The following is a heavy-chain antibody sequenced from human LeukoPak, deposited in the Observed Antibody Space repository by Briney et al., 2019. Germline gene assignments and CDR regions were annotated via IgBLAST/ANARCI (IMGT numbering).Heavy chain of an antibody. CDR3: ARDGYNSGYFDY. CDR1: GASISSGGYY. CDR2: IYYSRST. Sequence: SQTLSLTCTVSGASISSGGYYWNWIRQPPGKGLEWIGYIYYSRSTSYSPSLKSRLTISVDTSKNQFSLKLSSVTAADTAVYYCARDGYNSGYFDYWGQGTLVTVSS. V-gene: IGHV4-30-4*01. J-gene: IGHJ4*02. D-gene: IGHD5-24*01.